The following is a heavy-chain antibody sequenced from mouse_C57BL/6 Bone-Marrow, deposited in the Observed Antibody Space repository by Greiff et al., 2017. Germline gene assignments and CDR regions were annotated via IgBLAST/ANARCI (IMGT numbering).Heavy chain of an antibody. Sequence: QVQLQQSGAELVKPGASVKLSCKASGYTFTSYWMHWVKQRPGQGLEWIGMIHPNSGSTNYNEKFKSKATLTVDKSSSTAYMQLSSLTSEDAAVYYCARLVYYYGSSRYFDVWGTGTTVTVSS. D-gene: IGHD1-1*01. V-gene: IGHV1-64*01. CDR1: GYTFTSYW. CDR3: ARLVYYYGSSRYFDV. CDR2: IHPNSGST. J-gene: IGHJ1*03.